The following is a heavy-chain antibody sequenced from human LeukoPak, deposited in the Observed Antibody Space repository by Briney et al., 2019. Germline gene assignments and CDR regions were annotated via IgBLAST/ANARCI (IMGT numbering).Heavy chain of an antibody. CDR3: ARLSVTTGWFDP. CDR1: GGSISSYY. D-gene: IGHD4-17*01. J-gene: IGHJ5*02. CDR2: IYTSGST. Sequence: SETLSLTCTVSGGSISSYYWSWIRQPAGKGLEWIGRIYTSGSTNYNPSLKSRVTMSVDTSKNQSSLKLSSVTAADTAVYYCARLSVTTGWFDPWGQGTLVTVSS. V-gene: IGHV4-4*07.